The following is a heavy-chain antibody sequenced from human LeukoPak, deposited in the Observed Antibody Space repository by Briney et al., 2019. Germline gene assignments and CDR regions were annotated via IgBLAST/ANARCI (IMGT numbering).Heavy chain of an antibody. CDR3: ASTPGYSSGWYEDYFHY. CDR2: INPNSGGT. Sequence: ASVKVSCKASGYTFTGYYMHWVRQAPGQGLEWMGWINPNSGGTNYAQKFQGRVTMTRDTSISTAYMELSRLRSDDTAVYYCASTPGYSSGWYEDYFHYWGQGTLVTVSS. J-gene: IGHJ4*02. CDR1: GYTFTGYY. V-gene: IGHV1-2*02. D-gene: IGHD6-19*01.